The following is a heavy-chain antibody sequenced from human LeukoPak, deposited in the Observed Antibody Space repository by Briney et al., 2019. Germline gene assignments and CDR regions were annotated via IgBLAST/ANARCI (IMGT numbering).Heavy chain of an antibody. CDR3: ARARIKYSGYDYDQYYFDY. CDR1: GYSISSGYY. J-gene: IGHJ4*02. D-gene: IGHD5-12*01. Sequence: SETLTLTCSVSGYSISSGYYWAWIRQPPGKGLEWIGSMFHSGSAYYNPSLKSRVTISVDMSKNQFSLKLSSVTAADTAVYYCARARIKYSGYDYDQYYFDYWGQGTLVTVSS. CDR2: MFHSGSA. V-gene: IGHV4-38-2*02.